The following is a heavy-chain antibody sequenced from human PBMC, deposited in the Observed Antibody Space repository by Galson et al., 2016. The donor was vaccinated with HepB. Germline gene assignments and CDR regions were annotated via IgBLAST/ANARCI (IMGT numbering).Heavy chain of an antibody. V-gene: IGHV3-30-3*01. CDR1: GFTFSNYA. D-gene: IGHD1-14*01. CDR2: ISYDGSNK. CDR3: ARDRFSNRGNLFDS. J-gene: IGHJ4*02. Sequence: SLRLSCAASGFTFSNYAMHWVRQAPGKGLEWVALISYDGSNKSFPDSVKGRFTISRDNFKNTLYLQMNSLRAEDTAVYYCARDRFSNRGNLFDSWGQGTLVTVSS.